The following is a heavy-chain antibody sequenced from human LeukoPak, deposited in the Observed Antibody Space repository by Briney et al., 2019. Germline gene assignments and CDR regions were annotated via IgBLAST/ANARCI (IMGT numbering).Heavy chain of an antibody. Sequence: PSETLSLTCTVSGGSVSDYYWSWIRQPPGKGLEWIGYIYYSGSTNYNPSLKSRVTISVDTSKNQFSLKLSSVTAADTAVYYCARVRGYSYGLDYWGQGTLVTVSS. CDR3: ARVRGYSYGLDY. V-gene: IGHV4-59*02. J-gene: IGHJ4*02. CDR1: GGSVSDYY. CDR2: IYYSGST. D-gene: IGHD5-18*01.